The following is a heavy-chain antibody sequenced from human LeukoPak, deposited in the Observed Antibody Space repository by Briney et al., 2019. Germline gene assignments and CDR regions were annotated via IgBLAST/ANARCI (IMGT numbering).Heavy chain of an antibody. CDR1: GFTFSSYW. Sequence: GGSLRFSCGASGFTFSSYWMSWVRQAPGKGLEWVANIKQDGSEKYYVDSVKGRFTISRDNAKNSLYLQMNSLRAEDTAVYYCARVPVAGDYWGQGTLVTVSS. CDR3: ARVPVAGDY. V-gene: IGHV3-7*01. D-gene: IGHD6-19*01. J-gene: IGHJ4*02. CDR2: IKQDGSEK.